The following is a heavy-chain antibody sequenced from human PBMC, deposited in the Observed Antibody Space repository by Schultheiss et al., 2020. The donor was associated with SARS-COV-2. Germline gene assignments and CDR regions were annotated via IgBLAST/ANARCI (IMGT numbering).Heavy chain of an antibody. Sequence: SETLSLTCAVYGGSFSGYYWSWIRQPPGKGLEWIGYISGSTNYNPSLKSRVTISVDTSKNQFSLKLSSVTAADTAVYYCANHPTYYYDSSGYLFDYWGQGTLVTVSS. CDR3: ANHPTYYYDSSGYLFDY. D-gene: IGHD3-22*01. CDR1: GGSFSGYY. V-gene: IGHV4-59*01. CDR2: ISGST. J-gene: IGHJ4*02.